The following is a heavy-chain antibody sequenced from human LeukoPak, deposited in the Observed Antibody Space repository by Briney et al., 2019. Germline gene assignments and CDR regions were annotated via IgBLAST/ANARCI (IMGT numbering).Heavy chain of an antibody. CDR3: VRDLGVDTTMIFFDY. J-gene: IGHJ4*02. CDR2: ISAYNGNI. CDR1: GGTFSSYA. D-gene: IGHD5-18*01. V-gene: IGHV1-18*01. Sequence: GASVKVSCKASGGTFSSYAISWVRQAPGQGLEWMGWISAYNGNINYAQKLQGRVTMTTDISASTAYMEVRSLRSEDTAVYYCVRDLGVDTTMIFFDYWGQGSAVTVSS.